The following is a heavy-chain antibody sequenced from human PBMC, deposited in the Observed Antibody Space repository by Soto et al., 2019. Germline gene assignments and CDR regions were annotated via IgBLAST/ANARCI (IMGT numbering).Heavy chain of an antibody. CDR3: ASGWDIVVVVAAIQRTIDI. CDR2: INHSGST. V-gene: IGHV4-34*01. J-gene: IGHJ3*02. D-gene: IGHD2-15*01. Sequence: SETLSLTCAFYGGSFSGYYWSWIRQPPGKGLEWIGEINHSGSTNYNPSLKSRVTISVDTSKNQFSLKLSSVTAADTAVYYCASGWDIVVVVAAIQRTIDIWGQGTMVTVSS. CDR1: GGSFSGYY.